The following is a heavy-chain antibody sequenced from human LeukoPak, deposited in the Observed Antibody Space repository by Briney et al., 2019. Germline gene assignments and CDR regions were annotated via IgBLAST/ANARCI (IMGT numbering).Heavy chain of an antibody. V-gene: IGHV4-59*01. CDR3: ARLSKQLTTGNPFDI. D-gene: IGHD6-13*01. Sequence: SETLSLTCTVSGGSISPYYWSWLRQPPGKGLEWIGYISYSGSTKNNPSLKSRVTISVDTSKNQFSLKLTSVTAADTAVYYCARLSKQLTTGNPFDIWGQGTMVTFSS. J-gene: IGHJ3*02. CDR2: ISYSGST. CDR1: GGSISPYY.